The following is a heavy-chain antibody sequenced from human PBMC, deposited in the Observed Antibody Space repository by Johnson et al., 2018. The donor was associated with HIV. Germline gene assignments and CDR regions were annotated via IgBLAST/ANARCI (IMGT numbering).Heavy chain of an antibody. Sequence: VQLVESGGGVVQPGGSLRLSCAASGFTFSSYGMHWVRQAPGKGLEWVANIKQDGSEKYYVDSVKGRFTISRDNAKNSLYLQMNSLRAEDTAVYYCARDRGAARDAFDIWGQGTMVTVSS. CDR3: ARDRGAARDAFDI. V-gene: IGHV3-7*05. J-gene: IGHJ3*02. CDR2: IKQDGSEK. D-gene: IGHD6-6*01. CDR1: GFTFSSYG.